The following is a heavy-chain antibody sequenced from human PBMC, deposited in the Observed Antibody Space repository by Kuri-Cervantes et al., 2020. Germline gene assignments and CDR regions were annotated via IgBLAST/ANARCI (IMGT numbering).Heavy chain of an antibody. D-gene: IGHD3-22*01. V-gene: IGHV4-38-2*01. J-gene: IGHJ1*01. Sequence: SQTLSLTCAVSGYSISSGYYWGWIRQPPGKGLEWIGEIYHSGSTNYNPSLKSRVTISVDKSKNQFSLKLSSVTAADTAVYYCASWGTYYYDSSGYREYFQHWGQGTLVTVSS. CDR2: IYHSGST. CDR3: ASWGTYYYDSSGYREYFQH. CDR1: GYSISSGYY.